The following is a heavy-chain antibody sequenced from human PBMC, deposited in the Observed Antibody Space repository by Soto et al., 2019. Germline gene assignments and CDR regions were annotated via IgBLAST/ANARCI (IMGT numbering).Heavy chain of an antibody. Sequence: QITLKESGPTLVKPTQTLTLTCTFSWFSLSSPRMAVGWIRQPPGKALEWLALIYWDDDKRYSPFLKSRLTITQDTSQNQVVLTLSNMDPVDTARYYCAHIVVAGLGYYFDYWGQGTLVTVSS. D-gene: IGHD6-19*01. CDR2: IYWDDDK. CDR3: AHIVVAGLGYYFDY. CDR1: WFSLSSPRMA. V-gene: IGHV2-5*02. J-gene: IGHJ4*02.